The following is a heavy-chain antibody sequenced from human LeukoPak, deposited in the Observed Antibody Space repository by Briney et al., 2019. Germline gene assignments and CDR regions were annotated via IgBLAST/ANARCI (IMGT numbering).Heavy chain of an antibody. CDR3: TKLSAVVVEGVYYFDY. CDR2: VYYSGST. CDR1: GGSISSRNFY. V-gene: IGHV4-39*01. Sequence: PSETLSLTCTVSGGSISSRNFYWGWIRQPPGKGLEYIGSVYYSGSTYNNPSLESRVTISVDTSKNQYSLKLTSVTAADTAMYYCTKLSAVVVEGVYYFDYWGRGALVTVSS. D-gene: IGHD2-15*01. J-gene: IGHJ4*02.